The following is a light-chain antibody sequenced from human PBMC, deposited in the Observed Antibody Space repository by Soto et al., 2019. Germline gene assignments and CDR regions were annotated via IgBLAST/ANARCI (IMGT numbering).Light chain of an antibody. J-gene: IGLJ1*01. Sequence: SYELTQPPSVSVAPGQTARITCGGNNIGSKGVHWYQQKPGQAPVLVVYDDSDRPSGIPERFSGANSGNTATLTISRVEAGDEADYYCQVWDSSSDHYVFRTGIEVTV. CDR1: NIGSKG. CDR2: DDS. V-gene: IGLV3-21*02. CDR3: QVWDSSSDHYV.